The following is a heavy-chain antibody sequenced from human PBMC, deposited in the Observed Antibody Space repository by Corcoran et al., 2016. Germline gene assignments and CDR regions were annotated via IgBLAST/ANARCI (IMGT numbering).Heavy chain of an antibody. V-gene: IGHV1-46*01. J-gene: IGHJ4*02. Sequence: QVQLVQSGAEVQKPGASVKVSCKASGYTFTSYYMHWVRQAPGQGLEWMGIINPSGGSTSYAQKFQGRVTMTRDTSTSPVYMELSSLRSEDTAVYYCARDFEGYCSGGSGYSGDYWGQGTLVTVAS. CDR1: GYTFTSYY. CDR3: ARDFEGYCSGGSGYSGDY. CDR2: INPSGGST. D-gene: IGHD2-15*01.